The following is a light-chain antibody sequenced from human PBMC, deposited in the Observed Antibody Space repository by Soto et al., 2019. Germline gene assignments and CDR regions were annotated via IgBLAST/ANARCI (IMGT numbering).Light chain of an antibody. CDR1: QSVGST. V-gene: IGKV3-11*01. J-gene: IGKJ5*01. CDR3: QQRNIGPPVT. CDR2: DTS. Sequence: EIVLTQSPAALSVSPGERATLSCWASQSVGSTLNWYQQKPGQAPRLLIYDTSIRATGIAARFSGSGSGTDFTLTISSLEPEDFAVYYCQQRNIGPPVTFGQGTRLEIK.